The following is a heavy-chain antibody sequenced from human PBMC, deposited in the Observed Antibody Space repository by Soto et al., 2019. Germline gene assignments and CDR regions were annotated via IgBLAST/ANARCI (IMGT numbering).Heavy chain of an antibody. D-gene: IGHD7-27*01. V-gene: IGHV3-23*05. J-gene: IGHJ4*02. CDR3: ANHLLGL. CDR1: GFTFSNYA. Sequence: VQLLESGGGMIQPGGSLRLSCAASGFTFSNYAMSWVRQAPGRGLEWVSGITSSGTSTFYAVSVKGRCTITRDNSKNILYLQMNNLGAEDTALYYWANHLLGLWGQGTLVTVSS. CDR2: ITSSGTST.